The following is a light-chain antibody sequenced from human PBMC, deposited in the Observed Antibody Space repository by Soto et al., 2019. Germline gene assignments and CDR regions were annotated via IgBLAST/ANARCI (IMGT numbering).Light chain of an antibody. V-gene: IGKV2-28*01. CDR1: QSLLHSIGNIY. Sequence: DIVLTQSPLSLPVTPGEPASISCRSSQSLLHSIGNIYLDGYLQKPGQSPQLLIYLGSIRTSGVPDRFSGSGSGTDCTLKITRVEAEDVGVYYCMQAVQTPRTFGQGTKVEIK. CDR3: MQAVQTPRT. CDR2: LGS. J-gene: IGKJ1*01.